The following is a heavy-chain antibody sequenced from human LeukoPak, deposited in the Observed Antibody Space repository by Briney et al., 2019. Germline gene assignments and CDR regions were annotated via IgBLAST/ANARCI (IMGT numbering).Heavy chain of an antibody. CDR3: ATVFSGSFLGFDH. D-gene: IGHD1-26*01. V-gene: IGHV3-15*01. CDR1: GFTFRNAW. J-gene: IGHJ4*02. Sequence: GGSLRLSCAASGFTFRNAWMNWIRQTPGKGLEWVARIKTRTDGATTDYAVPVKDRFTISRDDSKDTLYLQMNSLKTDDTGVYYCATVFSGSFLGFDHWGQGTLVSVSS. CDR2: IKTRTDGATT.